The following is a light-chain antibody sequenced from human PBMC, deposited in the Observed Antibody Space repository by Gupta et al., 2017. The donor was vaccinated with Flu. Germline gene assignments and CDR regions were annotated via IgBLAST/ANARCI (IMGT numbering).Light chain of an antibody. Sequence: PSSLSASVGDRVTITCRASQSISSCLAWYQQKPGKAPKLLIYKASRLKSEVPSRFSDCRSVIDLTLTISSLQPDDFPTYYSQESHSYSWTFGQRTKLEIK. CDR2: KAS. CDR1: QSISSC. CDR3: QESHSYSWT. J-gene: IGKJ1*01. V-gene: IGKV1-5*03.